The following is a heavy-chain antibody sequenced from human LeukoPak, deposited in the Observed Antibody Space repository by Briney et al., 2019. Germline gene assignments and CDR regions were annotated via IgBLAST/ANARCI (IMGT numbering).Heavy chain of an antibody. J-gene: IGHJ4*02. CDR2: IIPIFGTA. CDR3: ARNRVDYYDSSGYYGGFDY. Sequence: SVKVSCKASGGTFSSYAISWVRQAPGQGLEWMGGIIPIFGTANYAQKFQGRVTITADESTSTAYMELSSLRSEDTAVYYCARNRVDYYDSSGYYGGFDYWGQGTLVTVSS. D-gene: IGHD3-22*01. CDR1: GGTFSSYA. V-gene: IGHV1-69*13.